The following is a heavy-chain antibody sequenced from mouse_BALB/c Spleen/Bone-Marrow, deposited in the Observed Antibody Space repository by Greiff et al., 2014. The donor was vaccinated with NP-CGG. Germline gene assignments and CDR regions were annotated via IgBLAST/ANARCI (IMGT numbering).Heavy chain of an antibody. J-gene: IGHJ3*01. CDR3: AIYYYGSSGFAY. CDR1: GFNIKDTY. D-gene: IGHD1-1*01. V-gene: IGHV14-3*02. Sequence: EVKLMESGAELVKPGASVKLSCTASGFNIKDTYMHWVKQRPEQGLEWIGRIDPANGSTKYDPKFQGKATITADTSSNTAYLQLSSLTSEDTAVYYCAIYYYGSSGFAYWGQGTLVTVSA. CDR2: IDPANGST.